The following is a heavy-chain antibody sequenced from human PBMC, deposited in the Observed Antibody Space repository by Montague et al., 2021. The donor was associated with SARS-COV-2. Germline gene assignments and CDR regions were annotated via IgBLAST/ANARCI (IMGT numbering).Heavy chain of an antibody. Sequence: SETLSLTCTVSGDPISSYYWNWIRQPPGKGLEWIGYIYNSGTTNYNPSVKSRVTISVDTSKNQFSLKLNSVTAADTAVYYCARGGGYCSGGSCYYWFDPWGQGTLVTASS. CDR1: GDPISSYY. CDR2: IYNSGTT. V-gene: IGHV4-59*12. J-gene: IGHJ5*02. CDR3: ARGGGYCSGGSCYYWFDP. D-gene: IGHD2-15*01.